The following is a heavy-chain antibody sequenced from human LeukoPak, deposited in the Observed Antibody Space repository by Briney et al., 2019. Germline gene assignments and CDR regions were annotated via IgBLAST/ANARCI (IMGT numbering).Heavy chain of an antibody. CDR3: ARGVVPAAITPGSWFDP. D-gene: IGHD2-2*02. Sequence: SVKVSCKASGGTFSSYAISWVRQAPGQGLEWMGGIIPIFGTANYAQKFQGRVTITADESTSTAYMELSSLRSEDTAVYYCARGVVPAAITPGSWFDPWGQGTLVTVSS. J-gene: IGHJ5*02. CDR1: GGTFSSYA. V-gene: IGHV1-69*13. CDR2: IIPIFGTA.